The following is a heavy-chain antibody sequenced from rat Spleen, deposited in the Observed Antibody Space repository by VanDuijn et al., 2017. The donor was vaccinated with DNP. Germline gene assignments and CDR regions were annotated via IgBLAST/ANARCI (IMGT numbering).Heavy chain of an antibody. CDR1: GFAFSDYN. V-gene: IGHV5S23*01. J-gene: IGHJ2*01. Sequence: EVQLVQSGGGLVQPEGSLKLSCTASGFAFSDYNLAWVRQTPTKGLEWVASISTGGGNTYYRDSVKGRFTISRDNAKSTLYLQMDSLRSEETATYYCARHEGGTTLDYWGQGVMVTVSS. D-gene: IGHD1-5*01. CDR2: ISTGGGNT. CDR3: ARHEGGTTLDY.